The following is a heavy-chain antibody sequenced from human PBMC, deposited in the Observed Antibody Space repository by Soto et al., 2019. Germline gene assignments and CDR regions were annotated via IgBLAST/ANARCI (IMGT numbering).Heavy chain of an antibody. J-gene: IGHJ5*02. D-gene: IGHD3-10*01. V-gene: IGHV5-51*01. CDR3: TKRLRDVSIPGSWFDP. Sequence: GESLKISCKGSEYSFANQWIGWVRQMPGKGLEWMGIISPDDSDTLHSPSFQGQVTISVDKSISTVYLQWSSLKASDTAIYYCTKRLRDVSIPGSWFDPWGQGPLVTVSS. CDR2: ISPDDSDT. CDR1: EYSFANQW.